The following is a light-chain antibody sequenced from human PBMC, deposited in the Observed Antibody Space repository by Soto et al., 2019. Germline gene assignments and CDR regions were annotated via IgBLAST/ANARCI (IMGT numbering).Light chain of an antibody. CDR2: EVS. Sequence: QSVLTQPASVSGSPGQSITISCTGTSSDVGGYNYVSWYQQHPGKAPKLMIYEVSNRPSGVSNRFSGSKSGNTASLTISGLQAEDEADYYCSSYTGVFGGGTKLTVL. J-gene: IGLJ3*02. V-gene: IGLV2-14*01. CDR1: SSDVGGYNY. CDR3: SSYTGV.